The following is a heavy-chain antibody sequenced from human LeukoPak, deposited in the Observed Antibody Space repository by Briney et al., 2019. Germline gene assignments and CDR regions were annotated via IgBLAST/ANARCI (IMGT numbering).Heavy chain of an antibody. Sequence: SVKVSCKASGGTFSSYAISWVRQAPGQGLEWMGGIIPIFGTANYAQKFQGRVTITADESTSTAYMELSSLRSEDTAVYYCARVGGYCTNGVVLCRPTAENNWFGPWGQGTLVTVSS. CDR3: ARVGGYCTNGVVLCRPTAENNWFGP. CDR2: IIPIFGTA. J-gene: IGHJ5*02. V-gene: IGHV1-69*01. CDR1: GGTFSSYA. D-gene: IGHD2-8*01.